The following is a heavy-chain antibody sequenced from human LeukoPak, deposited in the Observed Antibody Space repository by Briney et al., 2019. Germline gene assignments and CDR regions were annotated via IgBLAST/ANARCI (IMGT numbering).Heavy chain of an antibody. D-gene: IGHD3-3*01. CDR1: GFTFSSYG. CDR2: IWYDGSNK. V-gene: IGHV3-33*01. Sequence: GGSLRLSCAASGFTFSSYGMHWVRQAPGKGLEWVAVIWYDGSNKYYADSVKGRFTISRDNSKNTLYLQMTSLRAEDTAVYYCARVGGPYYDVLPTTWFDPWGQGSLVTVSS. CDR3: ARVGGPYYDVLPTTWFDP. J-gene: IGHJ5*02.